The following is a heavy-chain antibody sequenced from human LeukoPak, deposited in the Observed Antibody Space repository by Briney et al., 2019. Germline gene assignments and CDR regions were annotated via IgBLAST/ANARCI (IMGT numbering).Heavy chain of an antibody. Sequence: ASVKGSCKASGDTFSGDDIHCGRHAPGQGREWRGWINPNNGVTNYAQKFQGRVTMTRDTSISTAYMELSRLSSDDTAEYYCARDGHSYYDFWSGYFPGSEYYYYYMDVWGKGTTVTVPS. CDR1: GDTFSGDD. CDR2: INPNNGVT. CDR3: ARDGHSYYDFWSGYFPGSEYYYYYMDV. J-gene: IGHJ6*03. V-gene: IGHV1-2*02. D-gene: IGHD3-3*01.